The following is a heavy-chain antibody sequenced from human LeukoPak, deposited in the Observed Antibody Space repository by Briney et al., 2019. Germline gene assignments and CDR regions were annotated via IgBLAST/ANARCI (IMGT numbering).Heavy chain of an antibody. Sequence: SETLSLTCTVSGYSISSGYYWGWIRQPPGKGLEWIGSIYHSGSTNYNPSLKSRVTISVDTSKNRFSLKLSSVTAADTAVYYCASLTVAGTGWFDPWGQGTLVTVSS. V-gene: IGHV4-38-2*02. CDR1: GYSISSGYY. D-gene: IGHD6-19*01. CDR3: ASLTVAGTGWFDP. CDR2: IYHSGST. J-gene: IGHJ5*02.